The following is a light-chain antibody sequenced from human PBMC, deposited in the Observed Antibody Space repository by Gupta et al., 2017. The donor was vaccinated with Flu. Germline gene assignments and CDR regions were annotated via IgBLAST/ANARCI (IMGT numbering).Light chain of an antibody. CDR2: AAS. CDR3: HQIYSNLSFT. J-gene: IGKJ3*01. CDR1: QNIYTF. V-gene: IGKV1-39*01. Sequence: DIQMTQSPSSLSASVGDRVTITCRSSQNIYTFLNWYQQKPGGAPKLLIYAASNWQRGVSSRFGGRGAGKDVTLTSIRLQHEDFAAYYCHQIYSNLSFTFGHGTNVDIK.